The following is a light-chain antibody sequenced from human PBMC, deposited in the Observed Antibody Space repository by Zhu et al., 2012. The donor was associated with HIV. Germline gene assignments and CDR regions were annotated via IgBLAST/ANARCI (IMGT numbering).Light chain of an antibody. V-gene: IGKV1-9*01. CDR2: AAS. CDR1: QDISSY. J-gene: IGKJ2*01. CDR3: QQYYTPSYT. Sequence: DIQLTQSPSFLSASVGDRVTITCRASQDISSYLAWYQQKPGKAPKLLIYAASTLQSGVPSRFSGSGSGTEFTLTISSLQPDDFASYSCQQYYTPSYTFGQGTKLQIK.